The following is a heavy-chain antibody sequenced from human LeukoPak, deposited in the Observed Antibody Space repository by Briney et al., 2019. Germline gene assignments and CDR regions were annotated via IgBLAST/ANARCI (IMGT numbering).Heavy chain of an antibody. J-gene: IGHJ6*03. CDR3: ARGHKVGYCSSTSYPLAYYYMDV. Sequence: SETLSLTCAVYGGSFSGYYWSWIRQPPGKGLEWIGEINHSGSTNYNPSLKSRVTISVDTSKNQFSLKLSSVTAADTAVYYCARGHKVGYCSSTSYPLAYYYMDVWGKGTTVTVSS. D-gene: IGHD2-2*01. V-gene: IGHV4-34*01. CDR2: INHSGST. CDR1: GGSFSGYY.